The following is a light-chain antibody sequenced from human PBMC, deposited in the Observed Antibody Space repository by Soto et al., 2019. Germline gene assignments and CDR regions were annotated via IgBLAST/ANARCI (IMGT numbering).Light chain of an antibody. CDR2: QVS. Sequence: QSALTQPPSVSGSPGQSVTISCTGTSSDVGSYNRVSWYQQPPGTDPKLMICQVSNRPSGVPDRFSGSKSGNTASLTSAGLQAEDEADYYCISYTSSGTWVFGGGTKLTVL. CDR3: ISYTSSGTWV. J-gene: IGLJ3*02. V-gene: IGLV2-18*02. CDR1: SSDVGSYNR.